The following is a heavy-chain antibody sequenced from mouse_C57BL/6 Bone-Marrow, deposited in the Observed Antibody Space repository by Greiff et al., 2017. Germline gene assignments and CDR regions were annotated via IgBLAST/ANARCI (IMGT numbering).Heavy chain of an antibody. CDR2: IHPNSGST. Sequence: VQLQQPGAELVKPGASVKLSCKASGYTFTSYWMHWVKQRPGQGLEWIGMIHPNSGSTNYNEKFKSKATLTVDKSSSTAYMQLSSLTSEDSAVYYCARLGWLLRDWYFEVWGTGTTVTVSS. D-gene: IGHD2-3*01. CDR3: ARLGWLLRDWYFEV. V-gene: IGHV1-64*01. J-gene: IGHJ1*03. CDR1: GYTFTSYW.